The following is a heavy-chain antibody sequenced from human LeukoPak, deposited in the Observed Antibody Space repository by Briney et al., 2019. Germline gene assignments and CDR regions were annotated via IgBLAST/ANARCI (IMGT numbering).Heavy chain of an antibody. J-gene: IGHJ4*02. CDR2: ISGSGGST. V-gene: IGHV3-23*01. CDR3: AKDLIVVVVAATGGFDY. D-gene: IGHD2-15*01. Sequence: GGSLTLSCAASGFTFSRYDVRWVPEARGKGLEWVSAISGSGGSTYYADSVKGRFTISRDNSKNTLYLQMNSLRGEDTAVYYCAKDLIVVVVAATGGFDYWGQGTLVTVS. CDR1: GFTFSRYD.